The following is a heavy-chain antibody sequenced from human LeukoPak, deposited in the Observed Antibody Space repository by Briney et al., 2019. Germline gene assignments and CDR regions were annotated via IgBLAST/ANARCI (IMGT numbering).Heavy chain of an antibody. CDR2: INPNSGGT. CDR3: ARVKDYGDSYNWFDP. V-gene: IGHV1-2*02. D-gene: IGHD4-17*01. Sequence: ASVKVSCKASGYTFTGYYMHWVRQAPGQVLEWMGWINPNSGGTNYAQKFQGRVTMTRDTSISTAYMELSRLRSDDTAVYYCARVKDYGDSYNWFDPWGQGTLVTVSS. CDR1: GYTFTGYY. J-gene: IGHJ5*02.